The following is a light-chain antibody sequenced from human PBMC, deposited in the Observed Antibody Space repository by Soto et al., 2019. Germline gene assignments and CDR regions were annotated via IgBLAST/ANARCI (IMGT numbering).Light chain of an antibody. Sequence: QSALPQPASVSGSPGQSITVSCTGTSSDIGGSTYVSWYQQHPGKAPRLIIYDVNNRPSGVAARFSASKSGNTASLTISGLQAEDEADYYCTSYTRSGLYVFGTGTKLTVL. V-gene: IGLV2-14*01. CDR2: DVN. CDR3: TSYTRSGLYV. J-gene: IGLJ1*01. CDR1: SSDIGGSTY.